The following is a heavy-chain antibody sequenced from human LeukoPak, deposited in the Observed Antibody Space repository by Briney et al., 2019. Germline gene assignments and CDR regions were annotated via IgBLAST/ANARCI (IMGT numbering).Heavy chain of an antibody. D-gene: IGHD4-17*01. J-gene: IGHJ4*02. V-gene: IGHV3-23*01. CDR1: GFTFSNYA. Sequence: GGSLRLSCAASGFTFSNYAMRWVRQAPGKGLEWVSGISGSGDSTYYADSVKGRFTISRDNSKNTLYLQMNSLRAEDTAVYYCAKVSGRTVTYFDYWGQGTLVTVSS. CDR3: AKVSGRTVTYFDY. CDR2: ISGSGDST.